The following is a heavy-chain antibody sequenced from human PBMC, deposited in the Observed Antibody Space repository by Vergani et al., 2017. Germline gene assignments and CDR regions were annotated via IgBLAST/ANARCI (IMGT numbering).Heavy chain of an antibody. V-gene: IGHV3-74*01. D-gene: IGHD5-12*01. CDR3: VRARCSGPCFMSNWFDS. J-gene: IGHJ5*01. CDR1: GFRFSGYW. Sequence: EVQLVESGGGLIHPGGSLRLSCEGSGFRFSGYWMHWVRQSPEKGLVWVSRIKSDGSITNYSDSVKGRFTSSRYNAKNTLYLEMNRLRGDDTAIYYCVRARCSGPCFMSNWFDSWGQGTLVTVSS. CDR2: IKSDGSIT.